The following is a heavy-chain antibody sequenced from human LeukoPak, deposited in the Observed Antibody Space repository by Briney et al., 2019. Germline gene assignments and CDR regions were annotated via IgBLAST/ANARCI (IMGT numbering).Heavy chain of an antibody. CDR2: IYTSGST. V-gene: IGHV4-4*07. CDR1: GGSISSYY. D-gene: IGHD3-9*01. CDR3: ARGLYDILTGYFDY. J-gene: IGHJ4*02. Sequence: SETLSLTCTVSGGSISSYYWSWIRQPAGKGLEWIGRIYTSGSTNYNPSLKSRVNMSVDTSKNQFSLKLSSVTAADTAVYYCARGLYDILTGYFDYWGQGTLVTVSS.